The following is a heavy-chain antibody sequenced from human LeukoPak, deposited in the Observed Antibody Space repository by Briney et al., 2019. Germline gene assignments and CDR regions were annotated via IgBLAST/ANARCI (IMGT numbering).Heavy chain of an antibody. CDR2: INHSGST. Sequence: PSETLSLTCPVYGGSFSGYYWSWIRQPPGKGLGWIGEINHSGSTNYNPSLKSRVTISVDTSKNQFSLKLSSVTAADTAVYYCARSDYGCFDYWGQGTLVTVSS. J-gene: IGHJ4*02. D-gene: IGHD4-17*01. V-gene: IGHV4-34*01. CDR1: GGSFSGYY. CDR3: ARSDYGCFDY.